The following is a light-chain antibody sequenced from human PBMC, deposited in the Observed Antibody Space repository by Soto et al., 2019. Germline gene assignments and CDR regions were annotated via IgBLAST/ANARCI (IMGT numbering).Light chain of an antibody. CDR2: DAS. V-gene: IGKV1-5*01. CDR3: QQCNRYWT. Sequence: DILLKQSPSTLSASVGDTVTITCRASQTINNCLAWYQQKPGKAPKLLISDASSLEPGVPSRFSGSGSGTEFTPSSNILQPDCYATYYCQQCNRYWTFGPGTKVDIK. CDR1: QTINNC. J-gene: IGKJ1*01.